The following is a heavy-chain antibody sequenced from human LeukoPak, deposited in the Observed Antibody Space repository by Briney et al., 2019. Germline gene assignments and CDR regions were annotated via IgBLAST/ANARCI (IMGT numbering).Heavy chain of an antibody. J-gene: IGHJ4*02. D-gene: IGHD3-9*01. CDR1: GGSFSGYY. CDR2: INHSGST. V-gene: IGHV4-34*01. Sequence: SETLSLTCAVYGGSFSGYYWSWIRQPPGKGLESIGEINHSGSTNYNPSLKSRVTISVDTSKNQFSLKLSSVTAADTAVYYCARGVSSYDILTGYQFDYWGQGTLVTVSS. CDR3: ARGVSSYDILTGYQFDY.